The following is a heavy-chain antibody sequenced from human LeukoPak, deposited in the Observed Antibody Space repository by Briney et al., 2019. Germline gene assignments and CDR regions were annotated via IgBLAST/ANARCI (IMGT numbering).Heavy chain of an antibody. CDR2: ISSSSSTI. V-gene: IGHV3-48*02. Sequence: QPGGSLRLFCAASGFTLSGYSMSWVRQAPGKGLEWVSYISSSSSTIYYADSVKGRFAISRDIAKNSLYLQMNSLRDEDTAVYCCARYYRGGWFFDYWGQGTLVTVSS. D-gene: IGHD6-19*01. CDR3: ARYYRGGWFFDY. J-gene: IGHJ4*02. CDR1: GFTLSGYS.